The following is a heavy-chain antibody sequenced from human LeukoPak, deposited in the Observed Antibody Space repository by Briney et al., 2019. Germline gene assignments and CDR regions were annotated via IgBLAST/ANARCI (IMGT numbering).Heavy chain of an antibody. CDR2: ISSSSSYI. V-gene: IGHV3-21*01. CDR3: ARALYSSSSGGFDY. D-gene: IGHD6-6*01. J-gene: IGHJ4*02. Sequence: GGPLRLSCAASGFTFSSYSMNWVRQAPGKGLEWVSSISSSSSYIYYADSVKGRFTISRDNAKNSLYLQMNSLRAEDTAVYYCARALYSSSSGGFDYWGQGTLVTVSS. CDR1: GFTFSSYS.